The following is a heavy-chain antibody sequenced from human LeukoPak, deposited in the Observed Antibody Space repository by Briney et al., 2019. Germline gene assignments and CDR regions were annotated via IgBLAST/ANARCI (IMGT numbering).Heavy chain of an antibody. CDR2: IYYSGST. D-gene: IGHD1-26*01. V-gene: IGHV4-59*08. CDR1: GGSISSYY. Sequence: EPSETLSLTCTVFGGSISSYYWSWIRQPPGKGLEWIGYIYYSGSTNYNPSLKSRVTISVDTSKNQFSLKLSSVTAADTAVYFCARHGASGSYLYYFDYWGQGTLVTVSS. J-gene: IGHJ4*02. CDR3: ARHGASGSYLYYFDY.